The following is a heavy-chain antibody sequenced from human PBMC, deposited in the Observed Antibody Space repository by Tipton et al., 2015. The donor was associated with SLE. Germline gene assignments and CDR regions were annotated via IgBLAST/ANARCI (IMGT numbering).Heavy chain of an antibody. CDR1: GGTFSSYT. D-gene: IGHD3-10*01. Sequence: QSGAEVKKPGSSVKVSCKAFGGTFSSYTINWVRQAPGQRLEWMGGITPIFGTPDYAQKFQGRVTFTTDESTNTAHMELNSLKSDDTAVYYCARDRTPGPAGFGAVAYHDSLDIWGQGTLVTVSS. CDR3: ARDRTPGPAGFGAVAYHDSLDI. V-gene: IGHV1-69*05. J-gene: IGHJ3*02. CDR2: ITPIFGTP.